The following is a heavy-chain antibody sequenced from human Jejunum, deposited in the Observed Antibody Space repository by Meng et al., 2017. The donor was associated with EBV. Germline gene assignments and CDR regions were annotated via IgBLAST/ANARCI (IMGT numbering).Heavy chain of an antibody. V-gene: IGHV4-4*02. J-gene: IGHJ4*02. D-gene: IGHD4-11*01. CDR2: MHPGGST. Sequence: QGTGPGTLKPSGALSLASVAAGYSTSSSHWWRRVRQPPGKGLEWIGEMHPGGSTNYNPSLKSRVTISVDNSKNQFSLKLTSVTAADTAVYYCAKSNDYSLNSWGQGTLVTVSS. CDR1: GYSTSSSHW. CDR3: AKSNDYSLNS.